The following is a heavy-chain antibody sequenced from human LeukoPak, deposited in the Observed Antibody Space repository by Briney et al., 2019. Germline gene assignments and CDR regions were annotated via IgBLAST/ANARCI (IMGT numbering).Heavy chain of an antibody. D-gene: IGHD5-18*01. Sequence: ASVKVSCKASGYTFTGYYMHWVRQAPGQGLEWMGWINPNSGGTNYAQKFQGRVTTTRDTSISTAYMELSRLRSDDTAVYYCARDFITDTAMVTYYYYYGMDVWGQGTTVTVSS. CDR1: GYTFTGYY. CDR3: ARDFITDTAMVTYYYYYGMDV. J-gene: IGHJ6*02. CDR2: INPNSGGT. V-gene: IGHV1-2*02.